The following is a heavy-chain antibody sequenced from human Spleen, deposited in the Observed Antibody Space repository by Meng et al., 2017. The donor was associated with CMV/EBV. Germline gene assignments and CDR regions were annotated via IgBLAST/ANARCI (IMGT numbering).Heavy chain of an antibody. Sequence: SVKVSCKASGGTFSSYAIGWVRQAPGQGLEWMGGIIPIFGTANYAQKFQGRVTITTDESTSTAYMELSSLRSEDTAVYYCARGRCSSTSCYAYGMDVWGQGTTVTVSS. D-gene: IGHD2-2*01. CDR1: GGTFSSYA. V-gene: IGHV1-69*05. CDR3: ARGRCSSTSCYAYGMDV. J-gene: IGHJ6*02. CDR2: IIPIFGTA.